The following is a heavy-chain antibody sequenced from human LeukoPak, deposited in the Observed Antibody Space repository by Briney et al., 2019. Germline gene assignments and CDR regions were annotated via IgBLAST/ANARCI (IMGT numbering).Heavy chain of an antibody. CDR1: GYTFTSYG. D-gene: IGHD3-9*01. V-gene: IGHV1-18*01. Sequence: ASVKVSCKASGYTFTSYGISWVRQAPGQGLEWIGWISAYNGKKNYAQKLQGRVTMTTDTSTSTAYMELRSMRSDDTAVYYCARDLPWGSTYYDILTGYFSWGNRSQGDLKGWFDPWGQGTLVTVSS. CDR3: ARDLPWGSTYYDILTGYFSWGNRSQGDLKGWFDP. CDR2: ISAYNGKK. J-gene: IGHJ5*02.